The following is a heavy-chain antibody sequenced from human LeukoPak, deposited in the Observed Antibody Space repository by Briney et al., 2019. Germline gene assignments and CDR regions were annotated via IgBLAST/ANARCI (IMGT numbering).Heavy chain of an antibody. Sequence: PGGSLRLSCAASGLNLTTYAMGWVRQAPGKGLEWVSVISDRGDSTYYGDSVKGRFTISRDSSKNTPYLQMNSLRAEDTAVYYCAKDRGDGYNYDYWGQGTLVTVSS. CDR3: AKDRGDGYNYDY. D-gene: IGHD5-24*01. CDR1: GLNLTTYA. V-gene: IGHV3-23*01. CDR2: ISDRGDST. J-gene: IGHJ4*02.